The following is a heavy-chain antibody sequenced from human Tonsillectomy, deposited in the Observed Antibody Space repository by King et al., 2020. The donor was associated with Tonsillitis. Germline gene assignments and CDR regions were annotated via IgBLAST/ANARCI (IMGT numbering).Heavy chain of an antibody. CDR2: INSDGSST. J-gene: IGHJ2*01. Sequence: EVQLVESGGGLVQPGGSLRLSCAASGFTFSSYWMHWVRQAPGKGLVWVSRINSDGSSTTYADSVKGRFTISRDNAKNTLYLQMNSLRTEDTAVYYCARGWDDYGGNSPGGYFDIWGRGTLVTVSS. CDR3: ARGWDDYGGNSPGGYFDI. V-gene: IGHV3-74*01. CDR1: GFTFSSYW. D-gene: IGHD4-23*01.